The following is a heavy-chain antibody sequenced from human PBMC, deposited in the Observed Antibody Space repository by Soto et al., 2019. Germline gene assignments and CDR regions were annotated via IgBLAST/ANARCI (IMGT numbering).Heavy chain of an antibody. V-gene: IGHV3-7*01. CDR2: IKQDGSEK. D-gene: IGHD3-9*01. Sequence: EVQLVESGGGLVQPGGSLRLSCAASGFTFSSYWMSWVRQAPGKGLXXXANIKQDGSEKYYVDSVKGRFTISRDNAKNSLYLQMNSLRAEDTAVYYCAREYYDILTGYYSYYYYYMDVWGKGTTVTVSS. J-gene: IGHJ6*03. CDR3: AREYYDILTGYYSYYYYYMDV. CDR1: GFTFSSYW.